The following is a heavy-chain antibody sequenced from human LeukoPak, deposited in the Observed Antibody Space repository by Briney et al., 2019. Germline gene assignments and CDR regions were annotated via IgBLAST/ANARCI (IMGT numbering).Heavy chain of an antibody. CDR2: IYHSGST. CDR3: AREGWLATSFDP. D-gene: IGHD6-19*01. Sequence: SGTLSLTCTGSDYSISSCYYGGWIRQPPGKGLEWIGSIYHSGSTYYNPSLKSRVTISVDTSKNQFCLKLSSVTAADTAVYYCAREGWLATSFDPWGQGTLVTVSS. V-gene: IGHV4-38-2*02. J-gene: IGHJ5*02. CDR1: DYSISSCYY.